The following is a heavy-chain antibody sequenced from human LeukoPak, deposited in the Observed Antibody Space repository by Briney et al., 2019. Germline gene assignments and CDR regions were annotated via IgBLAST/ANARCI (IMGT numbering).Heavy chain of an antibody. J-gene: IGHJ4*02. CDR3: ARGAWMATTVFDY. CDR2: IYYSGST. Sequence: PSETLSLTCTVSGGSISSYYWSWIRQPPGKGLEWIGYIYYSGSTNYNPSLKSRVTISVDTSKNQFSLKLSSVTAADTAVYYCARGAWMATTVFDYWGQGTLVTVSS. D-gene: IGHD5-24*01. CDR1: GGSISSYY. V-gene: IGHV4-59*01.